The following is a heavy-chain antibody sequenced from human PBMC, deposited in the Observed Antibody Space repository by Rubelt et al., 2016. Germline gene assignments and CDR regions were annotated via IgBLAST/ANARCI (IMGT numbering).Heavy chain of an antibody. Sequence: QVQLQESGPGLVKPSETLSLTCTVSGGSISSYYWSWIRQPPGKGLEWIGYIYYSGITNYNPPFKSRVTISVDTSKNQFSLKLSSVTAADTAVDYCAGQGEWELYDAFDIWGQGTMVTVSS. V-gene: IGHV4-59*08. CDR2: IYYSGIT. J-gene: IGHJ3*02. CDR1: GGSISSYY. CDR3: AGQGEWELYDAFDI. D-gene: IGHD1-26*01.